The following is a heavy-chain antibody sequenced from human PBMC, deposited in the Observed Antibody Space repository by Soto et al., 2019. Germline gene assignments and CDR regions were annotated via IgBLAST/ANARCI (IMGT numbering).Heavy chain of an antibody. CDR3: VKEGKMGVEGFDF. V-gene: IGHV3-23*01. Sequence: EVQLLESGGGLVQPGGSLRLSCATSGFTFSDHAMHWVRQAPGEGMEWVSGVRGDFVTTPYADSVKGRVTISRDNSKNTFYLQMNSLRAEDTAIYYCVKEGKMGVEGFDFWGQGTLVNVAA. CDR2: VRGDFVTT. CDR1: GFTFSDHA. D-gene: IGHD1-26*01. J-gene: IGHJ4*02.